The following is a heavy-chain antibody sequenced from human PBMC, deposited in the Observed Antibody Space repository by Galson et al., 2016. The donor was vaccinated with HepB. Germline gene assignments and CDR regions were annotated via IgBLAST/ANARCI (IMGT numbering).Heavy chain of an antibody. V-gene: IGHV3-30-3*01. J-gene: IGHJ4*02. CDR1: GFTFSSYA. Sequence: SLRLSCAASGFTFSSYAMHWVRQAPGKGLEWVTIILYDGSNKYYADSVKGRFTISRDNSKNTLYLQMNSLRPEDTAVYYCARDRGLGDGYNYAFDYWGQGTLITVSS. CDR2: ILYDGSNK. CDR3: ARDRGLGDGYNYAFDY. D-gene: IGHD5-24*01.